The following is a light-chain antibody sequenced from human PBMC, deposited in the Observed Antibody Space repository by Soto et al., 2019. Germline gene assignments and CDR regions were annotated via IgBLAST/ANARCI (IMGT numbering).Light chain of an antibody. CDR3: TSYRSSSNLGV. V-gene: IGLV2-14*01. CDR2: EVS. Sequence: QSALTQPASVSGSPGQSITISCTGTSSDVGGYNYVSWYQHHPGKAPKLMIYEVSHRPSGVSNRFSGSKSGNTASLTISGLQAEDEADYYCTSYRSSSNLGVIGTGTKLTVL. CDR1: SSDVGGYNY. J-gene: IGLJ1*01.